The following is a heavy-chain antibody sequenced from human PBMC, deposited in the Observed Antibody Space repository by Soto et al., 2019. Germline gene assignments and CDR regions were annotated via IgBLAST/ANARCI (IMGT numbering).Heavy chain of an antibody. Sequence: SVKVSCKASGGTFSSYAISWVRQAPGQGLEWMGGIIPIFGTANYAQKFQGRVTITADESTSTAYMELSSLRSEDTAVYYCARDLMDIVVVPAARRAYYYYGMDVWGQGTTVTVSS. J-gene: IGHJ6*02. CDR1: GGTFSSYA. CDR2: IIPIFGTA. CDR3: ARDLMDIVVVPAARRAYYYYGMDV. D-gene: IGHD2-2*03. V-gene: IGHV1-69*13.